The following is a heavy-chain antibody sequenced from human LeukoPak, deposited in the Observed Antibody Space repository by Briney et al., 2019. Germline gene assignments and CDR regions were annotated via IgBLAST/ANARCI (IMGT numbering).Heavy chain of an antibody. CDR3: ARAEKAVTGILDF. D-gene: IGHD6-19*01. CDR2: VYNRRST. V-gene: IGHV4-59*01. Sequence: PSETLSLTCTVSGDSISSYYWSWIRQPPGKELEWIGYVYNRRSTIYNPSLKSRLTISQDTPKNQFSLRLSSVTAADTALYYCARAEKAVTGILDFWGQGILVTVSS. J-gene: IGHJ4*02. CDR1: GDSISSYY.